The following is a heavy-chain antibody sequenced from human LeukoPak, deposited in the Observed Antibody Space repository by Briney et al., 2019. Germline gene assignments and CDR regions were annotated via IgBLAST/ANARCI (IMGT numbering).Heavy chain of an antibody. J-gene: IGHJ4*02. D-gene: IGHD5-24*01. CDR3: ARDRDGYNDLDY. V-gene: IGHV1-46*01. CDR1: GYTFTRYY. CDR2: INPNGGST. Sequence: ASVKVSCKASGYTFTRYYTHWVRQAPGQGLEWMGIINPNGGSTSYAQKFQGRVTMTRDTSTSTVYMELSSLRSEDTAVYYCARDRDGYNDLDYWGQGTLVTVSS.